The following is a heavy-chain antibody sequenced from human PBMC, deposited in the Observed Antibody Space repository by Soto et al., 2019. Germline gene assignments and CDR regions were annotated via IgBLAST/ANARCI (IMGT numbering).Heavy chain of an antibody. D-gene: IGHD2-15*01. CDR3: ERVVSVLGYCSGGSCYWEDAY. J-gene: IGHJ4*02. Sequence: QVQLVQSGAEVKKPGASVKVSCKASGYTFTSYGISWVRQAPGQGLEWMGWISAYNGNTNYAQKLQGRVTMTTDTSTSTAYMELRGLKSDATAVYYCERVVSVLGYCSGGSCYWEDAYWGQGTLVNVSS. V-gene: IGHV1-18*01. CDR2: ISAYNGNT. CDR1: GYTFTSYG.